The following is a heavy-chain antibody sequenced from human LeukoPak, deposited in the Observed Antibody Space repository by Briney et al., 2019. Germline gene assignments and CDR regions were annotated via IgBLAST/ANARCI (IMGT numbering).Heavy chain of an antibody. J-gene: IGHJ4*02. CDR2: VYATGTT. V-gene: IGHV4-59*01. Sequence: SETLSHACTVSSGSITGYYWSWIRQPPGKGLEWIGYVYATGTTNYNPSLKTRATISIDTSKNQLSLTLTSVTAADTAVYYCARVGSGGAWFDFWGQRTLVSVSS. CDR1: SGSITGYY. CDR3: ARVGSGGAWFDF. D-gene: IGHD6-19*01.